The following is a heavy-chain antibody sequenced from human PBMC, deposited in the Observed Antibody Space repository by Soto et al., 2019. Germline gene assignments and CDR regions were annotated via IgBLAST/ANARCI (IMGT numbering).Heavy chain of an antibody. CDR2: IYPGDSDT. CDR1: GYSFTSYW. Sequence: ESLKISCKGSGYSFTSYWIGWVRQMPGKGLEWMGIIYPGDSDTRYSPSFQGQVTISADKSISTAYLQWSSLKASDTAMYYCARHSLHNWNYRGMDVWGQGTTVTVSS. D-gene: IGHD1-7*01. J-gene: IGHJ6*02. CDR3: ARHSLHNWNYRGMDV. V-gene: IGHV5-51*01.